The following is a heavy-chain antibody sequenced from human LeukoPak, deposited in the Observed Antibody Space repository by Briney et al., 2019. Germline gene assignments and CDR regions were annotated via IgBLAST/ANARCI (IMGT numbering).Heavy chain of an antibody. J-gene: IGHJ4*02. V-gene: IGHV3-30*12. Sequence: GGSLRLSCAASGFSFSGYGMPWVRQAPGKGLEWVSLVSYDGSNKVYADSVKGRFTISRDNSKNTLSLQMNSLSAEDTGVYYCARWNGGDSVGYFDCWGQGTLITVSS. CDR1: GFSFSGYG. D-gene: IGHD2-21*02. CDR3: ARWNGGDSVGYFDC. CDR2: VSYDGSNK.